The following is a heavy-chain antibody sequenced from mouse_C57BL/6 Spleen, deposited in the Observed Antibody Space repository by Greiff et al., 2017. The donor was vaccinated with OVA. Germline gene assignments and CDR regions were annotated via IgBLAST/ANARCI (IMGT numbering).Heavy chain of an antibody. J-gene: IGHJ4*01. D-gene: IGHD1-1*01. CDR1: GYTFTSYW. Sequence: VQLQQPGAELVRPGTSVKLSCKASGYTFTSYWMHWVKQRPGQGLEWIGVIDPSDSYTNYNQKFKGKATLTVDTSSSTAYMQLSSLTSEDSAVYYCARAYYGSSPYYAMDYWGQGTSVTVSS. CDR2: IDPSDSYT. CDR3: ARAYYGSSPYYAMDY. V-gene: IGHV1-59*01.